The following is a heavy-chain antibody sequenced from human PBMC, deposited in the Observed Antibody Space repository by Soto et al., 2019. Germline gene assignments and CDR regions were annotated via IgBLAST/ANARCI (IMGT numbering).Heavy chain of an antibody. CDR1: GFTFSGSW. D-gene: IGHD3-10*01. CDR2: IKEDGSAK. Sequence: GGSLRLSCVDSGFTFSGSWMAWVRQAPGRGLGWVATIKEDGSAKNYVDSVKGRFTVSRDNAKNSLYLQMNSLRVEDTAVYYCTRDRAYNCFDYWGQGTLVTVSS. J-gene: IGHJ4*02. V-gene: IGHV3-7*01. CDR3: TRDRAYNCFDY.